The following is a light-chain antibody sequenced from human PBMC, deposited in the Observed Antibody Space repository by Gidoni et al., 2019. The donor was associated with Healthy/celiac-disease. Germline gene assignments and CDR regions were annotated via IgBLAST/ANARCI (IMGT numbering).Light chain of an antibody. CDR2: GAS. V-gene: IGKV3-15*01. J-gene: IGKJ1*01. Sequence: EIVMTQSPATLSVSPGERATLSCRASQSVSSNLAWYQQKPGQAPRLLIYGASTRATGIPARFSGSGSGTEFTITISRLQSEDFAVYYCQQYNNWPPEGTFGQGTKVEIK. CDR3: QQYNNWPPEGT. CDR1: QSVSSN.